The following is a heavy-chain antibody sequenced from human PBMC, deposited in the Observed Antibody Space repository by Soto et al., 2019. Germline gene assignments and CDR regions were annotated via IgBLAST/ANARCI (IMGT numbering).Heavy chain of an antibody. J-gene: IGHJ3*02. CDR3: AKGDQAFDI. V-gene: IGHV6-1*01. CDR1: GDSVSSNSAA. CDR2: TYYKSKWNN. Sequence: TSETLSLTCAISGDSVSSNSAAWNWIRQSPSRGLEWLGRTYYKSKWNNNYAVSVKSRITINPDTSKNQFSLQLKSVTPEDTAMYYCAKGDQAFDIWGQGTMVTVSS.